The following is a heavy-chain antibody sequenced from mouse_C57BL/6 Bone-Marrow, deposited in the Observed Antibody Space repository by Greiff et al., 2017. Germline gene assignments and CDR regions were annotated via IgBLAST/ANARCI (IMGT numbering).Heavy chain of an antibody. CDR1: GFTFSDYY. D-gene: IGHD4-1*01. Sequence: EVQLVESGGGLVQPGGSLKLSCAASGFTFSDYYMYWVRQTPEQRLEWVAYISNGGGSTYYPDTVKGRFTISRDNAKNTRYLQMSRLKSEDTAMYYCARRRELGSFDYWGQGTTLTVSS. V-gene: IGHV5-12*01. CDR2: ISNGGGST. J-gene: IGHJ2*01. CDR3: ARRRELGSFDY.